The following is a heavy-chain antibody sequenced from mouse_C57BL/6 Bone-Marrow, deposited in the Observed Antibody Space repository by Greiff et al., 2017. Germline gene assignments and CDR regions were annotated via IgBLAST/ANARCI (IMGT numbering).Heavy chain of an antibody. D-gene: IGHD3-1*01. CDR2: IYPTSGRT. J-gene: IGHJ2*01. V-gene: IGHV1-55*01. Sequence: QVQLQQPGAELVKPGASVKMSCKASGYTFTSYWLTWVKQRPGQGLEWIGDIYPTSGRTNYNEKFKSKAILTVDTSSNTAYMQLSSLTSEDSAVFYCARSGPRGRSFDYWGQGTTLTVSS. CDR1: GYTFTSYW. CDR3: ARSGPRGRSFDY.